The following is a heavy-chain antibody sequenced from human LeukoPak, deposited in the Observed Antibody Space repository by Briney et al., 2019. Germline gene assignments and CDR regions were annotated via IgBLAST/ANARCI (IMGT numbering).Heavy chain of an antibody. CDR1: GYTFISYG. J-gene: IGHJ6*02. CDR2: ISGYNGNT. CDR3: ARELGGAGSYFFPYYGMDV. V-gene: IGHV1-18*01. Sequence: ASVKVSCKASGYTFISYGINWVRQAPGQGLEWMGWISGYNGNTNYAQNLQRRVTMTRDTSTSTAYMELRSLRSDDTAVYYCARELGGAGSYFFPYYGMDVWGQGTTVTVSS. D-gene: IGHD3-10*01.